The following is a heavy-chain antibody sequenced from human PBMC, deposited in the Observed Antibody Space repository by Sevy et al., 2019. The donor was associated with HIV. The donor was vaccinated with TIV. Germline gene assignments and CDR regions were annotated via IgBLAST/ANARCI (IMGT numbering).Heavy chain of an antibody. D-gene: IGHD6-19*01. CDR1: GFTFSDHY. CDR2: SRNKANSYTT. Sequence: GGSLRLSCAASGFTFSDHYMDWVRQAPGKGLEWIGRSRNKANSYTTEYAASVKGRFTISRDESKNSLYLQMNSLKSEDTAIYYCTRALIVVADFFRYYHGMDVWGQGTTVTVSS. V-gene: IGHV3-72*01. CDR3: TRALIVVADFFRYYHGMDV. J-gene: IGHJ6*02.